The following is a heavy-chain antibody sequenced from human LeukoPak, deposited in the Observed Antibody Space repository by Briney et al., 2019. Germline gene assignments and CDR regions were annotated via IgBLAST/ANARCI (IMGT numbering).Heavy chain of an antibody. V-gene: IGHV3-30*18. D-gene: IGHD3-9*01. J-gene: IGHJ4*02. CDR2: ISYDGSNK. CDR3: AKEITYYDILTGYTPN. CDR1: GFTFSSYG. Sequence: GGSLRLSCAASGFTFSSYGMHWVRQAPGKGLEWVAVISYDGSNKYYADSVKGRFTISRDNSKNTLYLQMNSLRAEDTAVYYCAKEITYYDILTGYTPNWGQGTLVTVSS.